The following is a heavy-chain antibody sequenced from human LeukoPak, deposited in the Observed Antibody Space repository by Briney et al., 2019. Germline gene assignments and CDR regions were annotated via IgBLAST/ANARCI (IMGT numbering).Heavy chain of an antibody. CDR3: ARARCSSTSCPLDY. Sequence: PSETLSLTCTVSGGSLSSYYGSWIRQPAGKGLEWIGRIYTSGSTNYNPSLKSRVTTSVDTSKNQFSLKLSSVTAADTAVYYCARARCSSTSCPLDYWGQGTLVTVSS. J-gene: IGHJ4*02. CDR1: GGSLSSYY. V-gene: IGHV4-4*07. D-gene: IGHD2-2*01. CDR2: IYTSGST.